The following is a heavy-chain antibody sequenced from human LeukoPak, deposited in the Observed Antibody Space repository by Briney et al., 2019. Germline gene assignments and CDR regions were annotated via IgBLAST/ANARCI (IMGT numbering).Heavy chain of an antibody. V-gene: IGHV3-48*01. Sequence: PGGSLRLSCAASGFTFSSYSMNWVRQAPGKGLEWVSYVSSDSTTIQYADSVKGRFTISRDYAKNSLNLQMNSLRAEDTALYYCTRDGGWRDDYWGEGTLVTVSS. J-gene: IGHJ4*02. CDR1: GFTFSSYS. CDR2: VSSDSTTI. CDR3: TRDGGWRDDY. D-gene: IGHD3-16*01.